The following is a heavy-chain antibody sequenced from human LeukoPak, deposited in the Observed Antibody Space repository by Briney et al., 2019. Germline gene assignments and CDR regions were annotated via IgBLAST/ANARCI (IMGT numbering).Heavy chain of an antibody. V-gene: IGHV4-4*02. D-gene: IGHD6-13*01. CDR2: IYHNGST. J-gene: IGHJ3*02. CDR3: ASRVPAAGDALDI. CDR1: GGSISSGNW. Sequence: PSETLSLTCAVSGGSISSGNWWTWVRQPPEKGLEWIGEIYHNGSTYYNPSLKSRVTISIDKSKNQSSLKLSSVTAADTAVYYCASRVPAAGDALDIWGQGTMVTVST.